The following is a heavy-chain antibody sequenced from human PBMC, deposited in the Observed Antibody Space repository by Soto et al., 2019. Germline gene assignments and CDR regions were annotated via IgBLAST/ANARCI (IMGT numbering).Heavy chain of an antibody. CDR3: AKGTTGWVQSLLDY. CDR2: ISHDGSNK. Sequence: QVQLVESGGGVVQPGRSLRLSCVVSEFTFSIFGMHWVRQAPGKGLEWVALISHDGSNKYYSDSVRGRFTSSRDNSKNTLYLQMNSLKTEDTALYYCAKGTTGWVQSLLDYWGQGTLVTVSS. V-gene: IGHV3-30*18. D-gene: IGHD4-17*01. J-gene: IGHJ4*02. CDR1: EFTFSIFG.